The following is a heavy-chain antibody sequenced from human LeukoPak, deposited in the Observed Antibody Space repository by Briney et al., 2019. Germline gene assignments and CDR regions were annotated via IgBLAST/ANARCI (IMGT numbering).Heavy chain of an antibody. Sequence: SETLSLTCTVSRGSISGYSWSWIRQSPGGGLEWIGYIYYSGDTAYIPSLRSRVTLSVDTSKNQFSLQLRSVTTADTAVYYCVRGPYGASISKWFDPWGQGTQVIVSP. J-gene: IGHJ5*02. V-gene: IGHV4-59*01. CDR3: VRGPYGASISKWFDP. CDR2: IYYSGDT. CDR1: RGSISGYS. D-gene: IGHD4/OR15-4a*01.